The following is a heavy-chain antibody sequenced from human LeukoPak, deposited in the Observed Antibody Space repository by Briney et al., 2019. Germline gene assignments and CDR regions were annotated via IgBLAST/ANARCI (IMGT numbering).Heavy chain of an antibody. Sequence: SETLSLTCTVSGGSISSSSYYWGWIRQPPGKGLEWIGSIYYSGSTYYNPSLKSRVTISVDTSKNQFSLKLSSVTAADTAVYYCGTLRFGDFVADDWGQGTLVTVSS. CDR3: GTLRFGDFVADD. V-gene: IGHV4-39*01. CDR2: IYYSGST. CDR1: GGSISSSSYY. D-gene: IGHD3-10*01. J-gene: IGHJ4*02.